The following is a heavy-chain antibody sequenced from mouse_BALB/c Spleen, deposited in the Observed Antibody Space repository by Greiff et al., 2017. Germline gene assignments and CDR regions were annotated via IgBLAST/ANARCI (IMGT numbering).Heavy chain of an antibody. CDR1: GFAFSSYD. V-gene: IGHV5-12-1*01. D-gene: IGHD1-1*01. CDR3: ARQLRYYFDY. Sequence: EVKVVESGGGLVKPGGSLKLSCAASGFAFSSYDMSWVRQTPEKRLEWVAYISSGGGSTYYPDTVKGRFTISRDNAKNTLYLQMSSLKSEDTAMYYCARQLRYYFDYWGQGTTLKVSS. CDR2: ISSGGGST. J-gene: IGHJ2*01.